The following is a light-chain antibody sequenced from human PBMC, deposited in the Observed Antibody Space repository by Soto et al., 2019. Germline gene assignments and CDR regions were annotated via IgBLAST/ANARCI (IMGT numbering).Light chain of an antibody. V-gene: IGLV2-14*01. Sequence: QSVLTQPASVSGSPGQSITISCTGTRSDVGAYNYVSWYQHHPGKAPKLMIYEVSNRPSGVSNRFSGSKSGNTASLTISGLHAEDEADYYCSSYSSSDTLYVFGSGTKVTVL. J-gene: IGLJ1*01. CDR3: SSYSSSDTLYV. CDR2: EVS. CDR1: RSDVGAYNY.